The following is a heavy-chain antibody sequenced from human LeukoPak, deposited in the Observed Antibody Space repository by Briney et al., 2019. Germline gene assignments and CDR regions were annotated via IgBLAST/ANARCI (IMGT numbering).Heavy chain of an antibody. CDR3: ARSDTGSNGAYRWFGP. D-gene: IGHD1-26*01. V-gene: IGHV1-2*02. CDR1: GYTFTGYY. CDR2: INFNSGGT. Sequence: GASVKVSCKTSGYTFTGYYIHWVRQAPGQGLEWMGWINFNSGGTKYEQRFQGRVTMTRDTSINTAYMELTSDDTAVYYCARSDTGSNGAYRWFGPWGQGPLVTVYS. J-gene: IGHJ5*02.